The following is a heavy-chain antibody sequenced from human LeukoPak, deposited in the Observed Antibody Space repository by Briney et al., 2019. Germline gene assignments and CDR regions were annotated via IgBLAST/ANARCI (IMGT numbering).Heavy chain of an antibody. Sequence: GASVKVSCKASGYTFTGYYMHWVRQAPGQGLEWMGWINPNSGGTNYAQKFQGRVTMTRDTSISTAYMELSRLRSDDTAVYYCAREFYSRGGWSLSLDYWGQGTLVTVSS. CDR1: GYTFTGYY. V-gene: IGHV1-2*02. CDR3: AREFYSRGGWSLSLDY. D-gene: IGHD6-19*01. CDR2: INPNSGGT. J-gene: IGHJ4*02.